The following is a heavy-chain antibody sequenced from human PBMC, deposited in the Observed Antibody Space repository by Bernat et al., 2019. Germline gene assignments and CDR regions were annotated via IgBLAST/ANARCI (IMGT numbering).Heavy chain of an antibody. Sequence: QVQLVESGGGVVQPGRSLRLSCAASGFTFSSYGMHWVRQAPGKVLAWVAVIWYDGSNKYYADSVKCRFTISRDNSKNTLYLQMNSLRAEDTAVYYCARGYSSSWWEKYNWFDPWGKGTLVNVSS. CDR3: ARGYSSSWWEKYNWFDP. D-gene: IGHD6-13*01. CDR2: IWYDGSNK. J-gene: IGHJ5*02. V-gene: IGHV3-33*08. CDR1: GFTFSSYG.